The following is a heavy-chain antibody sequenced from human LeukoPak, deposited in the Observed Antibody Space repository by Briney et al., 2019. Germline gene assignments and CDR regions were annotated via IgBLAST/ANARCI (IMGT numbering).Heavy chain of an antibody. CDR3: ARVALYYDSTRYFDY. CDR1: GVSISSYY. J-gene: IGHJ4*02. V-gene: IGHV4-4*07. CDR2: IYASGST. D-gene: IGHD3-22*01. Sequence: SETLSLTCTVSGVSISSYYWSWIRQPAGKGLEWIGRIYASGSTNYNPSLKGRVTMSLDTSKNQFSLKLTSVTAADTAVYYCARVALYYDSTRYFDYWGQETLVTVSS.